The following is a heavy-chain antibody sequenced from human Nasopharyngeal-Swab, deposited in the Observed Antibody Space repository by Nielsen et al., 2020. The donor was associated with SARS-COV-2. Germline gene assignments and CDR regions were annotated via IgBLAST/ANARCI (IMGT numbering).Heavy chain of an antibody. J-gene: IGHJ6*02. V-gene: IGHV3-48*03. CDR1: GFTFSSYE. CDR3: AREARGVVAYYYYYGMDV. CDR2: ISSSGSTI. D-gene: IGHD2-15*01. Sequence: GASLNISCAASGFTFSSYEMNLVRQAPGKGLEWVSYISSSGSTIYYADSVKGRFTISRDNAKNSLYLQMNSLSAEDTAVYYCAREARGVVAYYYYYGMDVWGQGTTVTVSS.